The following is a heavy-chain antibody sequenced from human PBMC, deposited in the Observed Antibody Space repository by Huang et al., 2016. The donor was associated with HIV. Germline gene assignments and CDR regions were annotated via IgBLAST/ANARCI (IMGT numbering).Heavy chain of an antibody. J-gene: IGHJ3*02. CDR3: ARMFKYDSGGYWGNDAFDI. CDR1: GGSFSGHY. Sequence: QVQLQQWGAELLKPSETLSLTCAVSGGSFSGHYWTWIRQPPGRGLEWIGEISASGRTTDNPSVKSRVTISGDTSHSQFYLKLNSVTAADTAIYYCARMFKYDSGGYWGNDAFDIWGQGTMVTVSS. V-gene: IGHV4-34*02. D-gene: IGHD3-22*01. CDR2: ISASGRT.